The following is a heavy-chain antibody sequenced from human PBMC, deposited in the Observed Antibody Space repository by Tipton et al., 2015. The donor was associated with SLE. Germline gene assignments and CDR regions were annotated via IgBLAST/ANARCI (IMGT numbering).Heavy chain of an antibody. CDR3: ASSLPYGGLFDY. V-gene: IGHV3-30*04. CDR2: ISYDGSNK. Sequence: SLRLSCAASGFTFSIYAMHWVRQAPGKGLEWVAVISYDGSNKYYADSVKGRFTISRDNSKNTLCLQMNSLRAEDTAVYYCASSLPYGGLFDYWGQGTLVTVPS. CDR1: GFTFSIYA. D-gene: IGHD2-2*02. J-gene: IGHJ4*02.